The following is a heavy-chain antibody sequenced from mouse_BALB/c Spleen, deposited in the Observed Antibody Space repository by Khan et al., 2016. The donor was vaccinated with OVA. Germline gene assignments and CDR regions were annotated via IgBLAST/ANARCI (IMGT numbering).Heavy chain of an antibody. Sequence: EVQRVESGGGLVKPGGSLKLSCVAAGITFSRYSMSWVRQTPEKRLEWVASISSGGSYTYYPDSVKGRFTLSRDNAENTLYLQMSSLRSEDTAIYYCARHEDYYGSRPYFDYWGQGTTLTVSS. D-gene: IGHD1-1*01. V-gene: IGHV5-9-3*01. CDR3: ARHEDYYGSRPYFDY. CDR2: ISSGGSYT. J-gene: IGHJ2*01. CDR1: GITFSRYS.